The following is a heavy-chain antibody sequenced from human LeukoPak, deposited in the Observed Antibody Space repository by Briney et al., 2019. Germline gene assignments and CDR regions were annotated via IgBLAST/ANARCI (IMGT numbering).Heavy chain of an antibody. CDR1: GGSISSYY. V-gene: IGHV4-59*01. Sequence: PSETLSLTCTVSGGSISSYYWSWIRQPPGKGLEWIGYIYYSGSTNYNPSLKSRVTISVDTSKNQFSLKLSSVTAADTAVYYCARDRGTWHAFDIWGQGTMVTVSS. D-gene: IGHD3-16*01. CDR3: ARDRGTWHAFDI. CDR2: IYYSGST. J-gene: IGHJ3*02.